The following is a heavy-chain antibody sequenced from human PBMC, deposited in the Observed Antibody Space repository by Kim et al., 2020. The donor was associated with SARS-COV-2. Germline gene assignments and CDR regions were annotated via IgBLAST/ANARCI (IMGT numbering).Heavy chain of an antibody. D-gene: IGHD6-13*01. Sequence: GGSLRLSCAASGFTFSNYAMSWVRQAPGKGLEWVSAISGSGGGTYYADSVNGGFTISRDNSKNTLYLQMNSVRAEDTAIYYCAKDSIAAAGGVAYFDTWGQGTLVTVSS. V-gene: IGHV3-23*01. CDR2: ISGSGGGT. J-gene: IGHJ4*02. CDR3: AKDSIAAAGGVAYFDT. CDR1: GFTFSNYA.